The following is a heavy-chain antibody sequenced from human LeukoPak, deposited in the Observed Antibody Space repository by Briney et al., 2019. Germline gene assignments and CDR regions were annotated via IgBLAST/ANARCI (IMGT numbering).Heavy chain of an antibody. CDR1: GFTFSSYA. CDR2: ISGIGGST. CDR3: AKEGAYPIITYDS. D-gene: IGHD3-10*01. J-gene: IGHJ5*01. V-gene: IGHV3-23*01. Sequence: GGSLRLSCAASGFTFSSYAMSWVRQAPGKGLQWVSAISGIGGSTYYADSVKGRFTISRDNAKNSLYLQMDSLRAEDTAVYYCAKEGAYPIITYDSWGQGALVTVSS.